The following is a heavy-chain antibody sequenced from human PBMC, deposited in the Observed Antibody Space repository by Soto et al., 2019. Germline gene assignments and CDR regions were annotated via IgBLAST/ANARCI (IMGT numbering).Heavy chain of an antibody. D-gene: IGHD2-15*01. CDR3: ARRGGGVVLAATTPFDY. CDR2: IYHSGST. V-gene: IGHV4-4*02. CDR1: VASITPLIG. J-gene: IGHJ4*02. Sequence: QVPLQESGPRLVRPSGTLSLTCNVSVASITPLIGGVWAANPPGRGLEGIGEIYHSGSTNYNLSLQSRVTLSVDKSKNQFSPRLSSVTAADTAMYYCARRGGGVVLAATTPFDYWGQGTLVTVSS.